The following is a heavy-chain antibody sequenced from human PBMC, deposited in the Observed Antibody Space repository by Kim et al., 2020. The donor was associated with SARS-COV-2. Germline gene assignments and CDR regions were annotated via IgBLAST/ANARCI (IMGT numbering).Heavy chain of an antibody. Sequence: AASVKGHLTISGDNSKNTLYLQMNSLISEDTAVYYCARGEVATIPSAFDYWGQGTLVTVSS. V-gene: IGHV3-30*01. CDR3: ARGEVATIPSAFDY. J-gene: IGHJ4*02. D-gene: IGHD5-12*01.